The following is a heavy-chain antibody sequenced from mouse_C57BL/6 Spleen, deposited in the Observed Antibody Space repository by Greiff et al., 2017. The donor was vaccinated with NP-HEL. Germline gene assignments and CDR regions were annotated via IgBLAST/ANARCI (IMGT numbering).Heavy chain of an antibody. CDR3: AREGSSYVEGFDY. CDR2: IHPNSGST. CDR1: GYTFTSYW. V-gene: IGHV1-64*01. Sequence: VQLQQSGAELVKPGASVKLSCKASGYTFTSYWMHWVKQRPGQGLEWIGMIHPNSGSTNYNEKFKSKATLTVDKSSSTAYMQLSSLTSEDSAVYYCAREGSSYVEGFDYWGQGTTLTVSS. J-gene: IGHJ2*01. D-gene: IGHD1-1*01.